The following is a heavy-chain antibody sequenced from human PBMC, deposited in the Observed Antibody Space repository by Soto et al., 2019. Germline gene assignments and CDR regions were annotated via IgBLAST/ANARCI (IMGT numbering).Heavy chain of an antibody. V-gene: IGHV1-24*01. J-gene: IGHJ3*02. CDR2: FDPEDGET. CDR1: GYTLTELS. Sequence: GASVKVSCKVSGYTLTELSMHWVRQAPGTGLEWMGGFDPEDGETIYAQKFQGRVTMTEDTSTDTAYMELSSLRSEDTAVYYCATERIIPAAGIPRRAFDIWGQVTMVTVSS. D-gene: IGHD6-13*01. CDR3: ATERIIPAAGIPRRAFDI.